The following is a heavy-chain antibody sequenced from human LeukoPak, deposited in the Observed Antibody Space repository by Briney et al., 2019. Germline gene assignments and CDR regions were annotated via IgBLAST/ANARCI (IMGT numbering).Heavy chain of an antibody. CDR1: GFTFSSYE. CDR2: ISSSGSTI. Sequence: GGSLRFSCAASGFTFSSYEMNWVRQAPGKGLEWVSYISSSGSTIYYADSVKGRFTISRDNAKNSLYLQMNSLRAEDTAVYYCARGSRVSSSWLPYYYYGMDVWGKGTTVTVSS. V-gene: IGHV3-48*03. D-gene: IGHD6-13*01. CDR3: ARGSRVSSSWLPYYYYGMDV. J-gene: IGHJ6*04.